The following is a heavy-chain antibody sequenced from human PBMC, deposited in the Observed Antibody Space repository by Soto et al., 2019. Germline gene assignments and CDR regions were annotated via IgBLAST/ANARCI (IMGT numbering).Heavy chain of an antibody. Sequence: VASVKVSCKVSGYTLTELSMHWVRQAPGKGLEWMGGFDPEDGETIYAQKFQGRVTMTEDTSTDTAYMELSSLRSEDTAVYYCATVLVELEPNWFDPWGQGTLVTVSS. D-gene: IGHD1-1*01. CDR3: ATVLVELEPNWFDP. CDR2: FDPEDGET. J-gene: IGHJ5*02. V-gene: IGHV1-24*01. CDR1: GYTLTELS.